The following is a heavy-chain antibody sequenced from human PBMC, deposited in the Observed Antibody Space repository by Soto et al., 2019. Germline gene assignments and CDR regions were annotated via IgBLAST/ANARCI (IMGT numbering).Heavy chain of an antibody. J-gene: IGHJ4*02. V-gene: IGHV4-59*02. CDR1: GGSVSSFH. CDR3: ARSYSGTFYGYDI. Sequence: LETLSLTCTVSGGSVSSFHWSWIRQSPGKGLEWIGYVFYTGNTKYNPALKRRVTISVDTSKKQFSLKLSSVSAADTGLYYCARSYSGTFYGYDIWGQGILVTVSS. CDR2: VFYTGNT. D-gene: IGHD1-26*01.